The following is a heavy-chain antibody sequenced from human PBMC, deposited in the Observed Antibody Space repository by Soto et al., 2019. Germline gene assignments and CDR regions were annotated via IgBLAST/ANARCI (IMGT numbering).Heavy chain of an antibody. J-gene: IGHJ2*01. CDR3: ARGNHRWLQLWYFDL. Sequence: QVQLVQSGAEVKKPGSSGRFSCRAPGGTFSNYPISWLRRAPGQGLEGMGGIIPIFGTVNYAQKFQGRVTITADESTSTAYMELSSLRSEDTAVYYCARGNHRWLQLWYFDLWGRGTLVTVSS. V-gene: IGHV1-69*12. D-gene: IGHD5-12*01. CDR2: IIPIFGTV. CDR1: GGTFSNYP.